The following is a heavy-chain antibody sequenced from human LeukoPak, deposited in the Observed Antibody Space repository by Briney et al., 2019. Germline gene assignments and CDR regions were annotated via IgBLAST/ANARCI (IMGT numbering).Heavy chain of an antibody. V-gene: IGHV3-23*01. CDR3: AKGRRRNWNDNFDY. Sequence: GGSLRLSCAASGFTFSTSAMNWVRQAPGKGLEWVSAISGSGGSTYYADSVKGRFTISRDNSKNTLYLQMNSLRAEDTAVYYCAKGRRRNWNDNFDYWGQGTLVTVSS. D-gene: IGHD1-20*01. CDR2: ISGSGGST. CDR1: GFTFSTSA. J-gene: IGHJ4*02.